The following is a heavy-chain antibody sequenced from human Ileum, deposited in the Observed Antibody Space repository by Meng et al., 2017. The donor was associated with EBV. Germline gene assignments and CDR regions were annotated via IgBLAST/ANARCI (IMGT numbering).Heavy chain of an antibody. D-gene: IGHD3-10*01. CDR3: ARASYGSGSPLGESWFDP. Sequence: QVQLPGPVPGLVKPSQPPSLTCTGSGGSISSGGYYWSWIRQHPGKGLEWIGYIHSSGSTYYNPSLRSRLTISVDTSKNQFSLKLSSVTAADTAVYYCARASYGSGSPLGESWFDPWGQGTLVTVSS. J-gene: IGHJ5*02. V-gene: IGHV4-31*03. CDR1: GGSISSGGYY. CDR2: IHSSGST.